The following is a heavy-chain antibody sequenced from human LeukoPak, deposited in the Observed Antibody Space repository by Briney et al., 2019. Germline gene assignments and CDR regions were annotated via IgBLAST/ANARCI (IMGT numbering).Heavy chain of an antibody. V-gene: IGHV3-48*01. CDR1: GFTLSSYT. CDR2: ITSSSSTI. D-gene: IGHD1-26*01. CDR3: ATSGSYRFDY. Sequence: TGGSLRLSCAASGFTLSSYTMNWVRQAPGKGLEWVSYITSSSSTIYYADSEKGRFTISRDNAKNSLYLQMNSLGVEDTAIYYCATSGSYRFDYWGQGTLVTVSS. J-gene: IGHJ4*02.